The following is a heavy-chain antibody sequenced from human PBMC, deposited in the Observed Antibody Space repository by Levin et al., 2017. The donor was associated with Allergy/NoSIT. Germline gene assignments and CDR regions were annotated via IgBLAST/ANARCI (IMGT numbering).Heavy chain of an antibody. CDR3: ARDLSRDGYNHHFDY. V-gene: IGHV1-69*13. CDR2: IIPIFGTA. Sequence: SVKVSCKASGGTFSSYAISWVRQAPGQGLEWMGGIIPIFGTANYAQKFQGRVTITADESTSTAYMELSSLRSEDTAVYYCARDLSRDGYNHHFDYWGQGTLVTVSS. CDR1: GGTFSSYA. J-gene: IGHJ4*02. D-gene: IGHD5-24*01.